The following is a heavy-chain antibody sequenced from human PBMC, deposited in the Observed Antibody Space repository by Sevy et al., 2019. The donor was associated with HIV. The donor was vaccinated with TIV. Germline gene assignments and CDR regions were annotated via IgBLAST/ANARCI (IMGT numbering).Heavy chain of an antibody. V-gene: IGHV3-11*01. CDR1: GFTFSDYY. D-gene: IGHD3-22*01. CDR2: ISRSDSTI. J-gene: IGHJ5*02. Sequence: GGSLRLSCAASGFTFSDYYMSWIRQAPGKGLEWVSYISRSDSTINYADSVKGRFTISRDNAKNSLYLQINSLRAEDTAVYYCARENTMIEEPGWFDPWGQGTLVTVSS. CDR3: ARENTMIEEPGWFDP.